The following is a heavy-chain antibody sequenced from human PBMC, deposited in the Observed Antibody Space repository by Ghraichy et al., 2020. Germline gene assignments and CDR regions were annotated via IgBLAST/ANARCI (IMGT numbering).Heavy chain of an antibody. V-gene: IGHV3-7*03. CDR2: IDQDGSEN. Sequence: LSLTCVASGFSSSNYWINWVRQTPGKGLEWVANIDQDGSENWFLDSVRGRFTISRDNAKNSVYPQMNSLRAEDTAVYFCATGDYYIWYFHLWGRGTLVTVSS. CDR1: GFSSSNYW. J-gene: IGHJ2*01. CDR3: ATGDYYIWYFHL. D-gene: IGHD3-9*01.